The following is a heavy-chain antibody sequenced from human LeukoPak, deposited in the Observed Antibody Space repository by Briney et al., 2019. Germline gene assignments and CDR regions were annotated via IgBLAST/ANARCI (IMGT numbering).Heavy chain of an antibody. CDR1: GGSISSSSYY. J-gene: IGHJ4*02. CDR3: AGSIVVVPAARW. Sequence: SETLSLTCTVSGGSISSSSYYWGWIRQPPGKGLVWIGSIYYSGSTYYNPSLKSRVTISVDTAKNQFSLKLSSVTAADTAVYYCAGSIVVVPAARWWGQGTLVTVSS. D-gene: IGHD2-2*01. V-gene: IGHV4-39*01. CDR2: IYYSGST.